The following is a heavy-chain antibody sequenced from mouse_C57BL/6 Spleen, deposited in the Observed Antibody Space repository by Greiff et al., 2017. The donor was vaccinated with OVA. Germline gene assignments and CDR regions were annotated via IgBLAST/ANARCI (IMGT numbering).Heavy chain of an antibody. V-gene: IGHV1-54*01. CDR1: GYSFTNYL. J-gene: IGHJ2*01. CDR2: INPGSGGT. Sequence: QVQLQQSGAELVRPGTSVKLSCKASGYSFTNYLIEWVKQRPGQGLEWIGVINPGSGGTNYNEKFKGKATLTADKSSSTAYMQLSSLTSEDSAVYFCAREITTGGFDYWGQGTTLTVSS. CDR3: AREITTGGFDY. D-gene: IGHD1-1*01.